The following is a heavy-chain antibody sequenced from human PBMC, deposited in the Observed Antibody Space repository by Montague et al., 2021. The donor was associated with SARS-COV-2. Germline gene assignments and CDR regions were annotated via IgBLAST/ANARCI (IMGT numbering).Heavy chain of an antibody. J-gene: IGHJ4*02. V-gene: IGHV4-34*01. D-gene: IGHD3-16*01. CDR1: GGSFSGYY. CDR3: ARGARQGYGFRLGSFDY. CDR2: INHSGST. Sequence: SETLSLTCAVYGGSFSGYYWNWICQPPGKGLEWIGEINHSGSTNYNPSLKSRVTMSVDTSKNQFSLKLSSVTAADTAVYYCARGARQGYGFRLGSFDYWGQGTLVTVSS.